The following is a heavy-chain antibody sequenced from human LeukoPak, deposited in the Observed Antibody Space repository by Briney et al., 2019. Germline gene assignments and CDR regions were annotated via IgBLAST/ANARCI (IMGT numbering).Heavy chain of an antibody. CDR3: ARSRWLLM. V-gene: IGHV4-59*03. Sequence: PSETLSLTCTVSGVSISSYYWSWIRQPPGKGLEWIGYIHYSGSTIYNPSLKSRVTISVDASKNQLSLKLSSVTAADTAVYYCARSRWLLMWGQGTLVTVSS. CDR2: IHYSGST. D-gene: IGHD3-22*01. J-gene: IGHJ4*02. CDR1: GVSISSYY.